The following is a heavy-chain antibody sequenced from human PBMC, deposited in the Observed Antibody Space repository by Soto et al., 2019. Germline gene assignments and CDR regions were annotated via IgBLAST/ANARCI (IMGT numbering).Heavy chain of an antibody. CDR1: GGTCISYA. D-gene: IGHD5-12*01. Sequence: VGSLRHSCAASGGTCISYAMRWVRQATGKGLEWVAVISYDGSNKYYADSVKGRFTISRDNSKNTLYLQMNSLRAEDTAVYYYARDYYRFNSGYGFSMDVWGQGTTVTVSS. J-gene: IGHJ6*02. CDR2: ISYDGSNK. V-gene: IGHV3-30-3*01. CDR3: ARDYYRFNSGYGFSMDV.